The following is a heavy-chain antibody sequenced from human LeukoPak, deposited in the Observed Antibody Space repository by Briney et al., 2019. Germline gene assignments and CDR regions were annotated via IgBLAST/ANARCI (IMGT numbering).Heavy chain of an antibody. CDR2: IWYDGTNK. Sequence: GMSLRLSCAASGFTFSSYGMHWVRQAPGKGLEWVAVIWYDGTNKYYADSVKGRFTISRDNSKNTLFLQMNSLRVEDTAVYYCARAAYDSSGYLTLWGQGTLVTVSS. J-gene: IGHJ4*02. V-gene: IGHV3-33*01. CDR3: ARAAYDSSGYLTL. D-gene: IGHD3-22*01. CDR1: GFTFSSYG.